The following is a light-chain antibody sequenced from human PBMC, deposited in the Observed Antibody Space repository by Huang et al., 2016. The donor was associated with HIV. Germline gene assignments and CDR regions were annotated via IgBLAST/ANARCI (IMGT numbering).Light chain of an antibody. CDR1: QSIRAY. J-gene: IGKJ2*01. V-gene: IGKV1-39*01. CDR3: QQSYSFPRT. Sequence: DIQMTQSPSSLYASVGDRVTISCRASQSIRAYLNWYQHRPGRAPKRLIYATSDLQGGVPSRFSGSRSGTQFTLTISSLQPEDFATYYCQQSYSFPRTFGQGTKLDIK. CDR2: ATS.